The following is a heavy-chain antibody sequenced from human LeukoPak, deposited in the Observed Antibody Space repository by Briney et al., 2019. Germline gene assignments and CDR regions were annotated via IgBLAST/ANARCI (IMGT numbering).Heavy chain of an antibody. V-gene: IGHV3-48*04. Sequence: GGSLRLSCAASGFTFSTYSMNWVRQAPGKGLEWVSYIDTSGTTIYYADSVKGRFTISRDNAKNSLYLQMNSLRAEDTALYYCARDPPPKYYDFWSGYWGSGYYLPKYFDYWGQGTLVTVSS. J-gene: IGHJ4*02. CDR1: GFTFSTYS. D-gene: IGHD3-3*01. CDR3: ARDPPPKYYDFWSGYWGSGYYLPKYFDY. CDR2: IDTSGTTI.